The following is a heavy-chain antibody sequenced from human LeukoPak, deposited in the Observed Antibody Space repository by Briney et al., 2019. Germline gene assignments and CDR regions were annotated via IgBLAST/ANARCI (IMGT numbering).Heavy chain of an antibody. V-gene: IGHV4-39*07. J-gene: IGHJ4*02. CDR2: IYYSGST. CDR1: GFTFSSYV. D-gene: IGHD2-15*01. CDR3: ARGSGGSLDS. Sequence: GSLRLSCAASGFTFSSYVMHWVRQAPGKGLEWIGSIYYSGSTYYNASLKSRVTISVDTSKNQFSLKLSSVTAADTAVYYCARGSGGSLDSWGQGTLVTVSS.